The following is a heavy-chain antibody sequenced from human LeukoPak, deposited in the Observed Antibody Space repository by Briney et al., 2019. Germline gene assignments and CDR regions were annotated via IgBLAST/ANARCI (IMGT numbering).Heavy chain of an antibody. CDR2: ISYDGSNK. CDR1: GFTFSSYA. J-gene: IGHJ6*03. CDR3: ARDGGNSGYYYYYMDV. D-gene: IGHD4-23*01. V-gene: IGHV3-30*01. Sequence: GRSPRLSCAASGFTFSSYAMHWVRQAPGKGLEWVAVISYDGSNKYYADSVKGRFTISRDNSKNTLYLQMNSLRAEDTAVYYCARDGGNSGYYYYYMDVWGKGTTVTVSS.